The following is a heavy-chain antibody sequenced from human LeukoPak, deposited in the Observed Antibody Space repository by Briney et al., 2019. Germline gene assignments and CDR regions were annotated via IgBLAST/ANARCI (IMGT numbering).Heavy chain of an antibody. CDR1: GFTFSDYY. V-gene: IGHV3-11*01. D-gene: IGHD2-2*01. CDR2: IRSSGSNI. CDR3: ARDGSKYCSSTSCYSGYYYYPLDV. J-gene: IGHJ6*02. Sequence: GGSLRLSCAASGFTFSDYYMSWIRQAPGKGLEWVSSIRSSGSNIYYADSVKGRFTISRDNAKNSLYLQMNSLRAEDTAVYYCARDGSKYCSSTSCYSGYYYYPLDVWGQGATVTVSS.